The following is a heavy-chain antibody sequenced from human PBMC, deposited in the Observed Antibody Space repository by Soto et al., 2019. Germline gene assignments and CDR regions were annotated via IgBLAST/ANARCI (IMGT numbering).Heavy chain of an antibody. CDR1: GGTFSSYA. V-gene: IGHV1-69*13. D-gene: IGHD2-2*01. CDR3: AREGCSSTSCYAGIYYYYGMDV. Sequence: ASVKVSCKASGGTFSSYAISWVRQAPGQGLEWMGGIIPIFGTANYAQKCQGRVTITADESTSTAYMELSSLRSEDTAVYYCAREGCSSTSCYAGIYYYYGMDVWGQGTTVTVSS. J-gene: IGHJ6*02. CDR2: IIPIFGTA.